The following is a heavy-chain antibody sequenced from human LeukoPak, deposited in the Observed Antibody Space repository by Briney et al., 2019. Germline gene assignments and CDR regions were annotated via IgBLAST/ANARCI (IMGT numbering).Heavy chain of an antibody. CDR3: ARQGYSSGWYDNWFDP. CDR2: IYYSGST. V-gene: IGHV4-59*08. CDR1: GGSFSGYY. D-gene: IGHD6-19*01. J-gene: IGHJ5*02. Sequence: SETLSLTCAVYGGSFSGYYWSWIRQPPGKGLEWIGYIYYSGSTNYNPSLKSRVTISVDTSKNQFSLKLSSVTAADTAVYYCARQGYSSGWYDNWFDPWGQGTLVTVSS.